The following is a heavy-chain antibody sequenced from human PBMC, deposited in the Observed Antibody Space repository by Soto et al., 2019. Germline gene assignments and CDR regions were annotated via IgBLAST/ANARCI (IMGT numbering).Heavy chain of an antibody. Sequence: PSETLSLTCNVSGGSVSDYYWSWIRQAPGKGLEWIGYIHERGVTNYNPSLKSRVTMSVXXXXXXFXLXLXXXXTADTAIYFCARDPAGDYGHWGRGTLVTVSS. CDR2: IHERGVT. D-gene: IGHD4-17*01. CDR1: GGSVSDYY. J-gene: IGHJ4*02. V-gene: IGHV4-59*02. CDR3: ARDPAGDYGH.